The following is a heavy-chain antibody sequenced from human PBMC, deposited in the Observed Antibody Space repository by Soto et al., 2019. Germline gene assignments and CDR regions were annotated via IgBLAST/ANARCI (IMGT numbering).Heavy chain of an antibody. J-gene: IGHJ1*01. CDR3: AKGARQLGTEYFQH. D-gene: IGHD6-13*01. Sequence: QVQLVESGGGVVQPGRSLRLSCAASGFTSSSYGMHWVLQAPGKGLEWVAVISYDGSNKYYADSVKGRFTISRDNSKNALYLQMNSLRAEDTAVYDCAKGARQLGTEYFQHWGQGTLVNVSS. CDR2: ISYDGSNK. CDR1: GFTSSSYG. V-gene: IGHV3-30*18.